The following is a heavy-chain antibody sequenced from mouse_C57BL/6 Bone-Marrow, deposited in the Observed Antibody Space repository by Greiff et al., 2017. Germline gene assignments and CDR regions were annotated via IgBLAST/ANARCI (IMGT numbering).Heavy chain of an antibody. Sequence: EVQLLESGPELVKPGASVKISCKASGYSFTGYYMNWVKQSPEKSLEWIGEINPSTGGTTYNQKFKAKATLTVDKSSSTAYMQLKSLTSEDSAVYYCARYARHDGYYYCDDWGKGTTRTVSS. CDR2: INPSTGGT. CDR3: ARYARHDGYYYCDD. CDR1: GYSFTGYY. V-gene: IGHV1-42*01. D-gene: IGHD2-3*01. J-gene: IGHJ2*01.